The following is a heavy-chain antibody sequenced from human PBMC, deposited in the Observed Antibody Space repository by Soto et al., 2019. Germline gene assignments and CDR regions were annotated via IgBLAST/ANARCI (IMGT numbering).Heavy chain of an antibody. J-gene: IGHJ4*02. CDR2: IYYSGST. CDR1: GGSISSSSHY. Sequence: QLQLQESGPGLVKPSETLSLTCTVSGGSISSSSHYWGWIRQSPGKGLEWIGSIYYSGSTYYNPSRKSRVTISIDTCKNRFSVNLSSVTAADTALYYRARSESSTRGLWHSWGQGTLITVSS. V-gene: IGHV4-39*01. D-gene: IGHD3-10*01. CDR3: ARSESSTRGLWHS.